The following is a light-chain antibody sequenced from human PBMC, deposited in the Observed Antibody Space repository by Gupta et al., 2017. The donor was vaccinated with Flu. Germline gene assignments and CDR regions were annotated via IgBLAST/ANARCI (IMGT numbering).Light chain of an antibody. CDR2: GAS. J-gene: IGKJ2*01. V-gene: IGKV1-5*03. CDR1: QRISDW. CDR3: QHYDRFSVS. Sequence: IQLTQSPSTLSAFVVDRVTFTCRARQRISDWLAWYQQKPGEAPKVLIHGASALENGVPSRFSGSGYGTEFTLTISSRQPDDVGSYFCQHYDRFSVSFGQGTKLEIK.